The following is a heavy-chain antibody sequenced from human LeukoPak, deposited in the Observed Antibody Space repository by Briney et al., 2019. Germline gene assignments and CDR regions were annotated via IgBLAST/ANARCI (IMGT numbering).Heavy chain of an antibody. Sequence: GGSLRLSCAASGFTVSSNYMSWVRQAPGKGLEWVAVIYSGDSTYYADSVKGRFDISRDNTKNTRNLQMNSLRVEDTAVYYCARDEEGYCSGGSCYPRWLDWGQGTLVTVSS. CDR1: GFTVSSNY. J-gene: IGHJ4*02. D-gene: IGHD2-15*01. V-gene: IGHV3-66*01. CDR3: ARDEEGYCSGGSCYPRWLD. CDR2: IYSGDST.